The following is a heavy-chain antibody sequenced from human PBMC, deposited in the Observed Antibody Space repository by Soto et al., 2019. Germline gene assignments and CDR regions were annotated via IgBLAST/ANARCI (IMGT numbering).Heavy chain of an antibody. J-gene: IGHJ4*02. V-gene: IGHV4-61*01. D-gene: IGHD2-21*02. CDR2: IYYSGST. CDR1: GGSVTSGNYY. Sequence: SETLSLTYTVSGGSVTSGNYYWSWIRQPPGKGLEWIGHIYYSGSTNYNPSLKSRVTISVDASKNQFSLKLSSVTAADTAIYYCARRPVVTPFVDYWGQGTLVTVSS. CDR3: ARRPVVTPFVDY.